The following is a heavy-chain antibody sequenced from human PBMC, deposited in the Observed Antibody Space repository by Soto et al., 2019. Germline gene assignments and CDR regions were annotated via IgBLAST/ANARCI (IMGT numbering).Heavy chain of an antibody. CDR3: ASSRGSSPCLESYYYSYYGMDV. Sequence: QVQLVQSGAEVKKPGSSVKVSCKASGGTFSSYAISWVRQAPGQGLEWMGGIIPISGTANYAQESQGRVTTTADESTSAVSMGLSSLRSEDTAVYCCASSRGSSPCLESYYYSYYGMDVWGQRTTVTVSS. CDR2: IIPISGTA. J-gene: IGHJ6*02. CDR1: GGTFSSYA. V-gene: IGHV1-69*01. D-gene: IGHD2-2*01.